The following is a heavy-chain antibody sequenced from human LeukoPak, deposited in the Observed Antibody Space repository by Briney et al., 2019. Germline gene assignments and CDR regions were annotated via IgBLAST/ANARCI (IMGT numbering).Heavy chain of an antibody. J-gene: IGHJ6*03. V-gene: IGHV1-69*05. CDR1: GGTFSSYA. Sequence: ASVKVSCKASGGTFSSYAISWVRQAPGQRLEWMGGIIPIFGTANYAQKFQGRVTITTDESTSTAYMELSSLRSEDTAVYYCAREDRYCSSTSCSEKYYYYMDVWGKGTTVTVSS. CDR2: IIPIFGTA. D-gene: IGHD2-2*01. CDR3: AREDRYCSSTSCSEKYYYYMDV.